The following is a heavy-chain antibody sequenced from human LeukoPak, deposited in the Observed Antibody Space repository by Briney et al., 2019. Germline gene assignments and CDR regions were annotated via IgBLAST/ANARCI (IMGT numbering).Heavy chain of an antibody. CDR3: ARSSGEYSYGYNVYFDY. CDR1: GYTFTSYG. J-gene: IGHJ4*02. CDR2: ISAYNGNT. V-gene: IGHV1-18*01. Sequence: GASVKVSCKASGYTFTSYGISWVRQAPGQGLEWMGWISAYNGNTNYAQKLQGRVTMTTDTSTSTAYMELRSLRSDDTAVYYCARSSGEYSYGYNVYFDYWGQGTLVTVSS. D-gene: IGHD5-18*01.